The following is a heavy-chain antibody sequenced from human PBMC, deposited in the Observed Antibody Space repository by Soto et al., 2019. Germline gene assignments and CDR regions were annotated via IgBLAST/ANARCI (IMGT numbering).Heavy chain of an antibody. CDR1: SFTFTRYS. CDR3: ARESEDLTSNFDY. Sequence: PGGALRVSCAPSSFTFTRYSMISIRRAPGKGLEWVSSISSTTNYIYYGDSMKGRFTISRDNAKNSLYLEMNSLRAEDTAVYYCARESEDLTSNFDYWGQGTLVTVSS. V-gene: IGHV3-21*06. J-gene: IGHJ4*02. CDR2: ISSTTNYI.